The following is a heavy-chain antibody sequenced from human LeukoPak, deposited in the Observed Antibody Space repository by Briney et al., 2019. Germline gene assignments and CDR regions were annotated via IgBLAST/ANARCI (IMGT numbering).Heavy chain of an antibody. Sequence: GESLKISCKGSGYSFTSYWIGWVRQMPGKGLEWMGIIYPDDSDTRYSPSFQGQVTISADKAVRTAYLQWSSLKASDTAMYYCARPNITSYYDSRGYDAFDVWGQGTMVTVSS. V-gene: IGHV5-51*01. CDR3: ARPNITSYYDSRGYDAFDV. CDR2: IYPDDSDT. D-gene: IGHD3-22*01. CDR1: GYSFTSYW. J-gene: IGHJ3*01.